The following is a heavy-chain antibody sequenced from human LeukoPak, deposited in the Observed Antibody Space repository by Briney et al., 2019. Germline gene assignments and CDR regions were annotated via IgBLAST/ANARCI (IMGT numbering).Heavy chain of an antibody. CDR2: ISWNNNKI. J-gene: IGHJ4*02. Sequence: GRSLRLSCAASGFTFDDYAMHWVRQAPGKGLEWVSAISWNNNKIGYADSVKGRFTISRDNAKNSLYFQMNSLRAEDTALYYCAKGMFHDSSGYYSQPFDYWGQGTLVTVSS. CDR3: AKGMFHDSSGYYSQPFDY. D-gene: IGHD3-22*01. CDR1: GFTFDDYA. V-gene: IGHV3-9*01.